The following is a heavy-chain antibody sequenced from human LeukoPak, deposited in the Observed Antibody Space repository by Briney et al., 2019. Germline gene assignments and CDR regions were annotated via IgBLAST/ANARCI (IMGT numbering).Heavy chain of an antibody. CDR2: FDPEDGET. CDR3: ATFEGGQDWFDP. Sequence: ASVKVSCKVSGYTLTELSMHWVRQAPGKGLEWMGGFDPEDGETIYAQKFQGRVTMTVDTSTDTAYMELSSLRSEDTAVYYCATFEGGQDWFDPWGQGTLVTVSS. D-gene: IGHD1-26*01. CDR1: GYTLTELS. V-gene: IGHV1-24*01. J-gene: IGHJ5*02.